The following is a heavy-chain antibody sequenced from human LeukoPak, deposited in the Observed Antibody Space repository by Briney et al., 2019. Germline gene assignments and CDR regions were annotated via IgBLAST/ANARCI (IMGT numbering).Heavy chain of an antibody. Sequence: PSETMSPPCTVAGGSISSGSYYWRWIPEPARKGLEGIGRIYSCGSTNYNPSLKSRVTISVDTSKNQFSLKLSSVTAADTAVYYCARDRGYYDSSGYYAYYFDYWGQGTLVTVSS. CDR1: GGSISSGSYY. CDR2: IYSCGST. V-gene: IGHV4-61*02. D-gene: IGHD3-22*01. J-gene: IGHJ4*02. CDR3: ARDRGYYDSSGYYAYYFDY.